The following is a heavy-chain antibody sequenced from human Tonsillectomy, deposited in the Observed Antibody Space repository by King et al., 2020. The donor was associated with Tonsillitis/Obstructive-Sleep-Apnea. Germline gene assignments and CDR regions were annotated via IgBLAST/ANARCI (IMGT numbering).Heavy chain of an antibody. CDR1: GGSFSGSY. CDR2: INHRGCT. J-gene: IGHJ4*02. Sequence: VQLQQWGAGLLKPSETLSLTCAVYGGSFSGSYWSWIRQPPGKGLEWIWDINHRGCTNHNPSLKSRVAISLDTSNDQFSLKLTSVTAADTAVYYCARDKIVVLSVAIPSYFDYWGQGTLVTVSS. V-gene: IGHV4-34*01. D-gene: IGHD2-2*01. CDR3: ARDKIVVLSVAIPSYFDY.